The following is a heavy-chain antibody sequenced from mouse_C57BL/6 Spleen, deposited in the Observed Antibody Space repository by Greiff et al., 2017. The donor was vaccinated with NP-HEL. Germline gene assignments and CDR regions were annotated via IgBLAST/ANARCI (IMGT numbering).Heavy chain of an antibody. Sequence: VKLQESGAELVRPGTSVKVSCKASGYAFTNYLIEWVKQRPGQGLEWIGVINPGSGGTNYNEKFKGKATLTADKSSSTAYMQLSSLTSEDSAVYFCAKTAQGFAYWGQGTLVTVSA. CDR1: GYAFTNYL. D-gene: IGHD3-2*02. J-gene: IGHJ3*01. V-gene: IGHV1-54*01. CDR2: INPGSGGT. CDR3: AKTAQGFAY.